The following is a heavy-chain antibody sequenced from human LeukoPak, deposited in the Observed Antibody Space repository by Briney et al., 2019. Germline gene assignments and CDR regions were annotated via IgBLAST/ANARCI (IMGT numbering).Heavy chain of an antibody. Sequence: SQTLSLTCTVSGGSISSGDYYWSWIRQPPGKGLEWIGYIYYSGSTNYNPSLKSRVTISVDTSKNQFSLKLSSVTAADTAVYYCARDGPAGYGDPLYYYYGMDVWGQGTTVTVSS. D-gene: IGHD4-17*01. V-gene: IGHV4-30-4*01. CDR3: ARDGPAGYGDPLYYYYGMDV. CDR1: GGSISSGDYY. CDR2: IYYSGST. J-gene: IGHJ6*02.